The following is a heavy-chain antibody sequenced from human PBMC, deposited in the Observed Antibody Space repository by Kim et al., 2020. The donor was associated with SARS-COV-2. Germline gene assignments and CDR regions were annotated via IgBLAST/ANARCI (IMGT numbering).Heavy chain of an antibody. D-gene: IGHD3-3*01. J-gene: IGHJ6*02. CDR3: ARDGRDYDFWSDYTRANYGMDV. Sequence: SETLSLTCTVSGGSISNYYWSWIRQPAGKGLEWIGRIYSSGSTNYNPSLKSRVTMSVDTSKNQFSLKLSSVTAADTAVYYCARDGRDYDFWSDYTRANYGMDVWGQGTTVTVSS. V-gene: IGHV4-4*07. CDR2: IYSSGST. CDR1: GGSISNYY.